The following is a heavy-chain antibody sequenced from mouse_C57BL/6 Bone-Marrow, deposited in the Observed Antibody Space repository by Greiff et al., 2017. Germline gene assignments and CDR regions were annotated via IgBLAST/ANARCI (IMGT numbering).Heavy chain of an antibody. J-gene: IGHJ2*01. V-gene: IGHV1-82*01. D-gene: IGHD3-3*01. CDR3: ARQGWDRFDY. CDR1: GYAFSSSW. CDR2: IYPGDGVT. Sequence: LMESGPELVKPGASVKISCKASGYAFSSSWLNWVKQRPGKGLEWIGRIYPGDGVTNYNGKFKGKATLTADKSSSPASMQLSSLTSEDAAVYFCARQGWDRFDYWGQGTTLTVDS.